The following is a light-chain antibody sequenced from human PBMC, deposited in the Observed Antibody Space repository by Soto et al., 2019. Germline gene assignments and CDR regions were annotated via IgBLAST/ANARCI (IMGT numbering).Light chain of an antibody. Sequence: EIVFTHSPSTRRLSXLGCATLSCRASQSVSRYLAWYQQKPGQAPRLLIYDTSYRATGIPARFSGSGSGTDFTLTISSLEPEDFAVYYCQQRSNWITFGQGTRLEI. J-gene: IGKJ5*01. CDR3: QQRSNWIT. CDR1: QSVSRY. V-gene: IGKV3-11*01. CDR2: DTS.